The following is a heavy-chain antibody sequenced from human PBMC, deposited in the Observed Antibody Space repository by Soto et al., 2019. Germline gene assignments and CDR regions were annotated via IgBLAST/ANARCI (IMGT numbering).Heavy chain of an antibody. D-gene: IGHD3-9*01. CDR3: AKTGYYNYSLDV. CDR2: IYYSGNA. Sequence: LSLTCSVSGDSISSSSYYWGWIRQPPGTGLEWIGSIYYSGNAYFNPSLKSRVTISVDTSKNQFSLRLSSVTAADTAVYFCAKTGYYNYSLDVWGQGTTVTVSS. J-gene: IGHJ6*02. CDR1: GDSISSSSYY. V-gene: IGHV4-39*01.